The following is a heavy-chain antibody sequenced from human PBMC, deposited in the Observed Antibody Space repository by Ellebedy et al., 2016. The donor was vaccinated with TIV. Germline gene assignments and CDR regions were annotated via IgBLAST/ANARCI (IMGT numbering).Heavy chain of an antibody. D-gene: IGHD4-11*01. V-gene: IGHV3-48*04. J-gene: IGHJ5*02. Sequence: GESLKISXAASGFTFSSYSMNWVRQAPGKGPEWLAYISISSDNMYYADSVKGRFTISRDNAKNSLYLQMSSLRADDTAVYYCARGLMWGLPNNWFDPWGQGTLVTVSS. CDR2: ISISSDNM. CDR3: ARGLMWGLPNNWFDP. CDR1: GFTFSSYS.